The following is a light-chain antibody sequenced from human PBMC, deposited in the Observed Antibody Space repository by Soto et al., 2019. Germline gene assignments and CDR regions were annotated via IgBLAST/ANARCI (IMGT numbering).Light chain of an antibody. CDR3: QQRSSWPVT. J-gene: IGKJ1*01. CDR2: DAS. Sequence: EIVLTQSPGTLSLSPGERATLSCRASQSVSSYLAWYQQKPGQAPRLLIYDASTRATGISARFSGSGSGTDFTLTISSLEPEDFAVYYCQQRSSWPVTFGQGTNVDIK. CDR1: QSVSSY. V-gene: IGKV3-11*01.